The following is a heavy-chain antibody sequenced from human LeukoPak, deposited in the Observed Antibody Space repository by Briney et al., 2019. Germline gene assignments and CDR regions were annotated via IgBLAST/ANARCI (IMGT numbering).Heavy chain of an antibody. D-gene: IGHD3-22*01. Sequence: SETLSLTCTVSGGSISNYYWSWIRQPPGKGLEWIGYIYYSGSTNYNPSLKSRVTISVDTSKNQFSLKLSSVTAADTAVYYCARYPRLITMTAGDYWGQGTLVTVSS. J-gene: IGHJ4*02. CDR2: IYYSGST. V-gene: IGHV4-59*12. CDR3: ARYPRLITMTAGDY. CDR1: GGSISNYY.